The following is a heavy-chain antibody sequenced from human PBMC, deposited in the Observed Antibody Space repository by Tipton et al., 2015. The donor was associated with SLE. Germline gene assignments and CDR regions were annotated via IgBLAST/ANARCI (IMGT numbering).Heavy chain of an antibody. J-gene: IGHJ3*02. Sequence: GSLRLSCAASGFTFSSYEMNLVRQAPGKGLEWVSYISSSGSTIYYADSVKGRFTISRDNAKNSLYLQMNSLRAEDTAVYYCARGEQQLVNAFDIWGQGTMVTVSS. CDR2: ISSSGSTI. CDR3: ARGEQQLVNAFDI. D-gene: IGHD6-13*01. V-gene: IGHV3-48*03. CDR1: GFTFSSYE.